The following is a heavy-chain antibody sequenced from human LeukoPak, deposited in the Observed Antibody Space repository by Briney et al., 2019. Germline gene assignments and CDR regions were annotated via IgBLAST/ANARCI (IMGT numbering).Heavy chain of an antibody. CDR1: GFSFSNYG. CDR2: VWYDGSKK. CDR3: AKDRGSSVEY. J-gene: IGHJ4*02. V-gene: IGHV3-33*06. Sequence: GGSLRLSCAASGFSFSNYGMHWVRQAPGKGLEWVAIVWYDGSKKYYADSVEGRFTIYRDNSKNMVYLQMNSLRAEDTAVYYCAKDRGSSVEYWGQGTVVTVSS. D-gene: IGHD6-6*01.